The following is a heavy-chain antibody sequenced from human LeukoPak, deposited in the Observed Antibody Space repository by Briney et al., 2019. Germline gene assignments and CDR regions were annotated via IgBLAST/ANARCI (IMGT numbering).Heavy chain of an antibody. J-gene: IGHJ5*02. CDR1: GFTFSSYS. CDR3: ARDLLGSYSGPNWFDP. V-gene: IGHV3-48*04. CDR2: ISSSSSTI. Sequence: GGSLRLSCAASGFTFSSYSMNWVRQAPGKGLEWVSYISSSSSTIYYADSVKGRFTISRDNAKNSLYLQMNSLRAEDTAVYYCARDLLGSYSGPNWFDPWGQGTLVTVSS. D-gene: IGHD1-26*01.